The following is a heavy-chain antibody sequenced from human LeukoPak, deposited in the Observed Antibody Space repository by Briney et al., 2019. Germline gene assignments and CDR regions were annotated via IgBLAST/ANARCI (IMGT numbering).Heavy chain of an antibody. J-gene: IGHJ4*02. CDR3: ARDYVSKYGSGSPTQNDY. CDR1: GGSFSGYY. D-gene: IGHD3-10*01. Sequence: SETLSLTCVVSGGSFSGYYWSWIRQPPGKGLEWIGEINHSGSTNCNPSLKSRVTMSVDTSKNQFSLRLSSVTAADTAVYYCARDYVSKYGSGSPTQNDYWGQGTLVTV. CDR2: INHSGST. V-gene: IGHV4-34*01.